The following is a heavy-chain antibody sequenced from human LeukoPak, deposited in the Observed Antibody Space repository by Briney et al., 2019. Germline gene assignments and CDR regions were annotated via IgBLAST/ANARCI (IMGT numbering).Heavy chain of an antibody. J-gene: IGHJ5*02. D-gene: IGHD1-14*01. CDR1: GYTFTGYY. Sequence: ASVTVSCKASGYTFTGYYMHWVRQAPGQGLEWMGWINPDSGGTKYAQKFQDRATMTSDTSISTAYMELSRLRSDDTAVYYCARDHLLFRQPPNWFDPWGQGTLVTVSS. CDR3: ARDHLLFRQPPNWFDP. CDR2: INPDSGGT. V-gene: IGHV1-2*02.